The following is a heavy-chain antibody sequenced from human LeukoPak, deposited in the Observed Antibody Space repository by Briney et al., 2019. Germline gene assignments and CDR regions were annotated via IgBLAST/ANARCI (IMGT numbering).Heavy chain of an antibody. CDR3: VKRYSSGRYFDY. Sequence: GGSLRLSCSAPGFTFSSHAMHWVRQAPGKGLEYVSAISSNGGSTYYADSVKGRFTISRDNSKNTLYLQMSSLRLEDTAVYFCVKRYSSGRYFDYWGQGTLVTVSS. V-gene: IGHV3-64D*06. J-gene: IGHJ4*02. CDR2: ISSNGGST. D-gene: IGHD6-19*01. CDR1: GFTFSSHA.